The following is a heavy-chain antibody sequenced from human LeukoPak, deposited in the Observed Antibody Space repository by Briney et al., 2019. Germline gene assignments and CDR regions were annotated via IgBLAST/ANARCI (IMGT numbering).Heavy chain of an antibody. J-gene: IGHJ6*04. V-gene: IGHV1-69*06. CDR1: GGTFSSYA. D-gene: IGHD4-17*01. CDR3: ASCKGSDYGDLCMDV. Sequence: GASVKVSCKASGGTFSSYAISWVRQAPGQGLEWMGGIIPIFGTANYAQKFQGRVTITADKSTSTAYMELSSLRSEDTAVYYCASCKGSDYGDLCMDVWGKGTTVTVSS. CDR2: IIPIFGTA.